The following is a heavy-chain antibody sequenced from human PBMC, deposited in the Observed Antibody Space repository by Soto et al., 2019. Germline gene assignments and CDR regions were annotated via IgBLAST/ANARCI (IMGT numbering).Heavy chain of an antibody. J-gene: IGHJ4*02. CDR2: LYYSAFP. V-gene: IGHV4-31*03. CDR3: AGSIAY. CDR1: GCSISSGGYS. Sequence: QVQLQESGPGLVKPSQTLSLTCTVSGCSISSGGYSWNWIRQQPGKGLEWIGYLYYSAFPYYTPCPKSRVTISVDTSTHHFSLKLSSVTAADTAVYYCAGSIAYWGQGTLVTVSS.